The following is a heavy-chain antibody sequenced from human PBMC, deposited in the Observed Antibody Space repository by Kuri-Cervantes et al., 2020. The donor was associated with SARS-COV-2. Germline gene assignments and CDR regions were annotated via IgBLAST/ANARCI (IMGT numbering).Heavy chain of an antibody. V-gene: IGHV1-18*01. Sequence: ASVKVSCKASGYTFTSYDIGWVRQAPGQGLEWMGWISPYYDDTDYAQRFQDRVTMTTDTSTSTAYLELKSLRSDDTAVYYCARGFCCRSSFDIWGQGTLVTVSS. CDR2: ISPYYDDT. D-gene: IGHD3-3*01. J-gene: IGHJ4*02. CDR3: ARGFCCRSSFDI. CDR1: GYTFTSYD.